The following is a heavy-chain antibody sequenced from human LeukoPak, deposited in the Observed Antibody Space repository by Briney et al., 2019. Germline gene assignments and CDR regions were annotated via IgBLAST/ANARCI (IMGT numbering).Heavy chain of an antibody. Sequence: GGSLRLSCAASGFTFSSYSMNWVRQAPGKGLEWVSSISSSSSYIYYADSVKGRFTISGDNAKNSLYLQMNSLRAEDTAVYYCAGDYDILTGYAPYYYYGMDVWGKGTTVTVSS. CDR3: AGDYDILTGYAPYYYYGMDV. D-gene: IGHD3-9*01. CDR2: ISSSSSYI. J-gene: IGHJ6*04. CDR1: GFTFSSYS. V-gene: IGHV3-21*01.